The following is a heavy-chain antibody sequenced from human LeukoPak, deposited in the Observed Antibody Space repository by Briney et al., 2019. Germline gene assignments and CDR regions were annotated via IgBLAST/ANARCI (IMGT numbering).Heavy chain of an antibody. J-gene: IGHJ4*02. Sequence: PGGSLRLSCAASGFTFSTYAMSWVRQAPGKGLERVSFISGSDGSTYYADSVKGRFTISRDNSKNTLYLQMNSLRAEDTAVYFCAKDVRSSSPIKYYDYWGQGALVTVSS. V-gene: IGHV3-23*01. D-gene: IGHD3-10*01. CDR2: ISGSDGST. CDR1: GFTFSTYA. CDR3: AKDVRSSSPIKYYDY.